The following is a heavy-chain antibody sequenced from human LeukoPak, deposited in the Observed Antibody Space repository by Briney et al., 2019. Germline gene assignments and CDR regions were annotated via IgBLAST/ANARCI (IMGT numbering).Heavy chain of an antibody. Sequence: SVKVSCKASGGTFSSYAISWVRQAPGQGLEWMGGIIPIFGTANYAQRFQGRVTITADESTSTAYMELSSLKSEDTAVYYCARDHSSGLYYFDHWGQGTLVTVSS. CDR1: GGTFSSYA. D-gene: IGHD6-19*01. V-gene: IGHV1-69*13. J-gene: IGHJ4*02. CDR2: IIPIFGTA. CDR3: ARDHSSGLYYFDH.